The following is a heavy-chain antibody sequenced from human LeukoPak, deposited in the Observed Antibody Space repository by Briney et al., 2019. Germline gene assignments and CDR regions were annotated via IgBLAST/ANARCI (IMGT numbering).Heavy chain of an antibody. CDR3: ARDSGTYFDSTGEWFDP. Sequence: PGGSLRLSCAASGFTFSDYYMSWIRQAPGKGLEWISFISSSTSTIYYADSVKGRFTISRDNAKNSLYLQMNSLRAEDTAVYYCARDSGTYFDSTGEWFDPWGKGTTVTVSS. CDR1: GFTFSDYY. V-gene: IGHV3-11*01. D-gene: IGHD3-22*01. J-gene: IGHJ5*02. CDR2: ISSSTSTI.